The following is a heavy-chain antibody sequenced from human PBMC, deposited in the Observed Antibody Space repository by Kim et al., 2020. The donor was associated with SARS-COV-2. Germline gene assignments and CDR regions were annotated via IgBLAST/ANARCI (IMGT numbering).Heavy chain of an antibody. CDR3: ARGDFFDGFDI. J-gene: IGHJ3*02. V-gene: IGHV4-59*01. Sequence: SETLSLTCTVSGGSISSYYWSWIRQPPGKGLEWIGYIYYSGSTNYNPSLKSRVTISVDTSKNQFSLKLSSVTAADTAVYYCARGDFFDGFDIWGQGTMVTVSS. D-gene: IGHD3-3*01. CDR1: GGSISSYY. CDR2: IYYSGST.